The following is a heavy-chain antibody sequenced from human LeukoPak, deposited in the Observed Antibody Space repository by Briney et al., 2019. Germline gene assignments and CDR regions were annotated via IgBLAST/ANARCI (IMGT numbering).Heavy chain of an antibody. CDR1: GFTFSSYG. Sequence: GRSLRLSCAASGFTFSSYGIHWVRQAPGKGLEWVAVISYDGTNQYYTDSVKGRFTISRDNSKNTLYLQMNRLKAEDTAVYYCAKDKGGGYGNDAFDIWGRGTMVTVSS. V-gene: IGHV3-30*18. D-gene: IGHD3-16*01. CDR2: ISYDGTNQ. J-gene: IGHJ3*02. CDR3: AKDKGGGYGNDAFDI.